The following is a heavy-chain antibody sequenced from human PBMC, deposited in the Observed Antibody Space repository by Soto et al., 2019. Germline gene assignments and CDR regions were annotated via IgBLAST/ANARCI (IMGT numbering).Heavy chain of an antibody. CDR2: ISSSGSTI. Sequence: GGSLRLSCAASGFTFSDYYMSWIRQAPGKGLEWVSYISSSGSTIYYADSVKGRFTISRDNAKNSLYLQMNSLRAEDTAVYYCARGELRFLEWLLPDKQNWFDPWGQGTLVTVSS. V-gene: IGHV3-11*01. D-gene: IGHD3-3*01. CDR1: GFTFSDYY. CDR3: ARGELRFLEWLLPDKQNWFDP. J-gene: IGHJ5*02.